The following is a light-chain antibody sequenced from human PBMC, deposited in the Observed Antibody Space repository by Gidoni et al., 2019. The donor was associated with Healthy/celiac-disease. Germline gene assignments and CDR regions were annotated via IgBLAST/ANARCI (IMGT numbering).Light chain of an antibody. V-gene: IGKV3-20*01. CDR2: GAS. Sequence: EIVLTQSPCTLPLSPGERATLSCRASQSVSSSYLAWYQQKPGQAPRLLIYGASSRATGSPDRFSGSGSGTDFTLTISRLEPEDFAVYYCQQYGSSPPITFGQGTRLEIK. CDR1: QSVSSSY. J-gene: IGKJ5*01. CDR3: QQYGSSPPIT.